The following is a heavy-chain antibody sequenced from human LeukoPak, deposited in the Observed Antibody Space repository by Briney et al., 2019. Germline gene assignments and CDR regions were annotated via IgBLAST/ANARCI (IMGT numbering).Heavy chain of an antibody. V-gene: IGHV4-61*02. J-gene: IGHJ4*02. Sequence: SETLSLTCTVSGGSISSGSYYWSWIRQPAGKGLEWIGRIYTSGSTNYNPSLKSRVTISVDTSKNQFSLKLSSVTAADTAVYYCARSYRSIRYFDWSYDYWGQGTLVTVSS. CDR3: ARSYRSIRYFDWSYDY. CDR1: GGSISSGSYY. CDR2: IYTSGST. D-gene: IGHD3-9*01.